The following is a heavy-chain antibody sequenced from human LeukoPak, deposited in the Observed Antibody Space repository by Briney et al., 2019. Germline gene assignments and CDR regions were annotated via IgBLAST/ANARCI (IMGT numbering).Heavy chain of an antibody. Sequence: ASVKVSCKASGYDFTSVGVTWVRRAPGQGLEWMGWISPYNGNTRYAQKFQGRVAMTTDTSTTTAYMELRGLRFNDTAVYYCARAGSGSGWYFDYWGQGTLVTVSS. CDR2: ISPYNGNT. CDR1: GYDFTSVG. V-gene: IGHV1-18*01. J-gene: IGHJ4*02. D-gene: IGHD6-19*01. CDR3: ARAGSGSGWYFDY.